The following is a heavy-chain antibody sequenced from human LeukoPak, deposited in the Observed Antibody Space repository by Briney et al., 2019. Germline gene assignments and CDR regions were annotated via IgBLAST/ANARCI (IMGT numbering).Heavy chain of an antibody. CDR2: IYSGGST. Sequence: PGGSLRLSCAASGFTVSSNYMSWVRQAPGKGLEWVSVIYSGGSTYYADSVKGRFTISRDNSKNTLYLQMNSLRAEDTAVYYCAXXXXXAXRNYRHEFDYWGQGTLVTVSS. CDR3: AXXXXXAXRNYRHEFDY. CDR1: GFTVSSNY. J-gene: IGHJ4*02. V-gene: IGHV3-66*01. D-gene: IGHD3-16*02.